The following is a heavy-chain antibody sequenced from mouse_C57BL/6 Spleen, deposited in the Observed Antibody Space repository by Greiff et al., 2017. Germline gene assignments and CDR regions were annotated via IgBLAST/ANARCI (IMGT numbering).Heavy chain of an antibody. J-gene: IGHJ2*01. Sequence: EVQLQQSGPELVKPGASVKISCKASGYSFTDYNMNWVKQSNGKSLEWIGVINPNYGTTSYNQKFKGKATLTVDQSSSTAYMQLNSLTSEDSAVYYCAKEGDYDGLYYFDYWGQGTTLTVSS. V-gene: IGHV1-39*01. CDR3: AKEGDYDGLYYFDY. CDR1: GYSFTDYN. CDR2: INPNYGTT. D-gene: IGHD2-4*01.